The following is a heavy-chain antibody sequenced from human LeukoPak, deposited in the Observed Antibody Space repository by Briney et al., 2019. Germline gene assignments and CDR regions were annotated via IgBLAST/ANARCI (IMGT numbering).Heavy chain of an antibody. J-gene: IGHJ4*02. CDR1: GYTFTGYY. Sequence: GASVKVSCKASGYTFTGYYMHWVRQAPGQGLEWMGWINPNSGGTNYAQKFQGRVTMTRDTSISTAYMELSRLRSDDTAVYYCARGQRNYDILTGYYTGSRFDYWGQGTLVTVSS. V-gene: IGHV1-2*02. D-gene: IGHD3-9*01. CDR2: INPNSGGT. CDR3: ARGQRNYDILTGYYTGSRFDY.